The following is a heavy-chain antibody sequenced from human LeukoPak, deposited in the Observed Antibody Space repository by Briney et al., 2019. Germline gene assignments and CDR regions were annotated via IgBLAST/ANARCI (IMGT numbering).Heavy chain of an antibody. CDR3: ARAPIGGGQWLVRGYRYFDY. D-gene: IGHD6-19*01. CDR1: GYTFTSYD. V-gene: IGHV1-8*01. Sequence: WASVKVSCKASGYTFTSYDINWVRQATGQGLEWMGWMNPNSGNTGYAQKFQGRVTMTRNTSISTAYMELSSLRSEDTAVYYCARAPIGGGQWLVRGYRYFDYWGQGTLVTVSS. J-gene: IGHJ4*02. CDR2: MNPNSGNT.